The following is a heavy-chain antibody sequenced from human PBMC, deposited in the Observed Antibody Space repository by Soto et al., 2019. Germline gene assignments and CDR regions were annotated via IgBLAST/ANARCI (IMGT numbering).Heavy chain of an antibody. J-gene: IGHJ6*02. CDR3: ARDTGRERYSGYESYGMDV. D-gene: IGHD5-12*01. Sequence: ASVKVSCKASGYTFTSYYMHWVRHAPGQGLEWMGIINPSGGSTSYAQKFQGRVTMTRDTSTSTVYMELRSLRSDDTAVYYCARDTGRERYSGYESYGMDVWGQGTTVTVSS. CDR2: INPSGGST. CDR1: GYTFTSYY. V-gene: IGHV1-46*01.